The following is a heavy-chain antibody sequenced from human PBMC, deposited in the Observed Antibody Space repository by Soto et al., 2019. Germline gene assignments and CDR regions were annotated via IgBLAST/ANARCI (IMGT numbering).Heavy chain of an antibody. CDR1: GGSISSSSY. CDR2: IYSIGST. Sequence: QLQLQESGPGLVKPSETLSLTCTVTGGSISSSSYWGWIRQPPGKGLEWIGSIYSIGSTYYHPSLKSRVTISVDTPKTQFSLKLSSVTAADTAVYYCRRSSRYSTDVWGQGTTVTVSS. V-gene: IGHV4-39*01. D-gene: IGHD6-13*01. CDR3: RRSSRYSTDV. J-gene: IGHJ6*02.